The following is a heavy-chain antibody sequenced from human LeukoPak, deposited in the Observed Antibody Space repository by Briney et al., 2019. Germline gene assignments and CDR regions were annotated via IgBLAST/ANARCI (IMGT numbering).Heavy chain of an antibody. V-gene: IGHV3-74*01. J-gene: IGHJ4*02. CDR2: MNSDGSST. CDR1: GFTFSSYW. Sequence: PGGSLRLSCAASGFTFSSYWMHWVRQAPGKGLVWVSRMNSDGSSTTYADSVKGRFTISRDNAKNTLYLQMNSLRAEDTAVYHCARGGTSPIDSWGQGTLVTVSS. D-gene: IGHD1-1*01. CDR3: ARGGTSPIDS.